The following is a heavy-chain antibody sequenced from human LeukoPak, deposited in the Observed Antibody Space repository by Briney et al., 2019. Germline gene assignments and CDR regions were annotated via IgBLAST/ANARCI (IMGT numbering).Heavy chain of an antibody. Sequence: GGSLRLSCATSGFPFETNAMSWVRQAPGKGLEWVATIGNTETFYADSVKGRFTISRDNSKNTLYLQMNSLRAEDTAVYYCAKQLMVRGEGLDYWGQGTLVTVSS. V-gene: IGHV3-23*01. J-gene: IGHJ4*02. CDR3: AKQLMVRGEGLDY. CDR2: IGNTET. D-gene: IGHD3-10*01. CDR1: GFPFETNA.